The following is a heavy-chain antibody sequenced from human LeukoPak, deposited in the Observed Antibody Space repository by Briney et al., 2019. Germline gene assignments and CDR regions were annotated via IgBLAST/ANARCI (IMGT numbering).Heavy chain of an antibody. V-gene: IGHV4-38-2*01. CDR1: GYSISSGYY. Sequence: SETLSLTCAVSGYSISSGYYWGWIRQPPGKGLEWIGSIYHSGSTYYNPSLKSRVTISVDTSKNQFSLKLGSVTAADTAVYYCASVVGATSPFDYWGQGTLVTVSS. CDR3: ASVVGATSPFDY. D-gene: IGHD1-26*01. J-gene: IGHJ4*02. CDR2: IYHSGST.